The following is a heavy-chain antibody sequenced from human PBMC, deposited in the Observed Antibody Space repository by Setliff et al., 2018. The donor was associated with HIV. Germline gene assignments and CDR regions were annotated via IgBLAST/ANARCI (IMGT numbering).Heavy chain of an antibody. CDR1: GGSISSHY. V-gene: IGHV4-59*11. D-gene: IGHD5-18*01. CDR3: ARAEGSYGPFYYYYYYMDV. Sequence: SETLSLTCTVSGGSISSHYWSWIRQPPGKGLEWIGYIYYTGSTNHKPSLKSRVTMSVDTSKNRFSLKLTSVTAADTAVYYCARAEGSYGPFYYYYYYMDVWGKGTTVTVSS. CDR2: IYYTGST. J-gene: IGHJ6*03.